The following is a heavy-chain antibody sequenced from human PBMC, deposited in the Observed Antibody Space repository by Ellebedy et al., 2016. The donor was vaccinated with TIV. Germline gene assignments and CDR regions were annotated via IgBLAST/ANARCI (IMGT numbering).Heavy chain of an antibody. V-gene: IGHV4-4*02. CDR2: ISYSGST. Sequence: MPSETLSLTCAVSGGSINSSNWWSWVRQPPGKGLEWIGNISYSGSTDYNPSLKSRVIISVDTSKNQFSLKLSSVTAAGSAVYSCGRAGNYGQVDVWGQGTTVTVSS. CDR3: GRAGNYGQVDV. CDR1: GGSINSSNW. J-gene: IGHJ6*02. D-gene: IGHD3-22*01.